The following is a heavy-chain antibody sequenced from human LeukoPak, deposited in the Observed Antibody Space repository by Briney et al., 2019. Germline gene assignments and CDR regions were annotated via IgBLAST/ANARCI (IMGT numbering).Heavy chain of an antibody. CDR2: IYYSGST. CDR3: AGYSGWSYNWFDP. Sequence: PSETLFLTCTVSGGSISSYYWSWIRQPPGKGLEWIGYIYYSGSTNYNPSLKSRVTISVDTSKNQFSLKLSSVTAADTAVYYCAGYSGWSYNWFDPWGQGTLVTVSS. D-gene: IGHD6-19*01. J-gene: IGHJ5*02. V-gene: IGHV4-59*01. CDR1: GGSISSYY.